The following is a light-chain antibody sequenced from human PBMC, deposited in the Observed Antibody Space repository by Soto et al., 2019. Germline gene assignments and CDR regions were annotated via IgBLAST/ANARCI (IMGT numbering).Light chain of an antibody. V-gene: IGKV3-20*01. CDR3: QQYGSSPWT. CDR1: QTADDNY. CDR2: GAT. J-gene: IGKJ1*01. Sequence: EIVLTQSPGTLSLSPGERATLSCRASQTADDNYLGWYQQKPGQAPRLLIYGATNRATGIPDRFTGSGSGTDFTLTISRLEPEDFAVYHCQQYGSSPWTFGQGTKVDIK.